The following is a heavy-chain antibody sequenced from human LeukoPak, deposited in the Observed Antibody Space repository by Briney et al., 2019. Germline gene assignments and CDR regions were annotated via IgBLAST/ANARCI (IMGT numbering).Heavy chain of an antibody. CDR1: GGSISSYY. Sequence: SETLSLTCTVSGGSISSYYWSWIRHPPRKGLEWIGYISYGGATSYNPSLKRRVTISVDSPKDRFSLRLSSLTAADTALYYCARHGGTLDYFDYWGPGSLVTVSS. V-gene: IGHV4-59*08. D-gene: IGHD1-26*01. CDR3: ARHGGTLDYFDY. J-gene: IGHJ4*02. CDR2: ISYGGAT.